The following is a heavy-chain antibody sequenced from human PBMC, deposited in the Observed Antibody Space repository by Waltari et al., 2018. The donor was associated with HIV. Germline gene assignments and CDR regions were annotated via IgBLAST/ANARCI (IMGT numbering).Heavy chain of an antibody. V-gene: IGHV4-61*02. J-gene: IGHJ2*01. CDR3: ARRYCGRACNDFYYFDL. CDR2: IFLTGNT. Sequence: QVQLQESGPGLVKTSQTLSLTCTVSDGSISSSNSYWRWIRPPAGKGLEWIGRIFLTGNTNYNPSLRSRVSISMDPSKNQFSLKLNSVTAADTAVYYCARRYCGRACNDFYYFDLWGRGTLVTVSS. D-gene: IGHD2-21*02. CDR1: DGSISSSNSY.